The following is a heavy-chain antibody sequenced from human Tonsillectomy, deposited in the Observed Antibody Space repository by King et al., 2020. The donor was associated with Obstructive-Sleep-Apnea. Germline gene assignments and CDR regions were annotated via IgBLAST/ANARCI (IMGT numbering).Heavy chain of an antibody. J-gene: IGHJ6*02. CDR2: IYYSGST. D-gene: IGHD6-13*01. V-gene: IGHV4-59*01. CDR3: ARDPGSSSWYNGLDV. Sequence: QLQESGPGLVKPSETLSLTCTVSGGSISSYYWSWIRQPPGKALEWIGYIYYSGSTNYNPSLKSRVTISVDTSKNQFSLKLSSVTAADTAMYYCARDPGSSSWYNGLDVWGQGTTVTVSS. CDR1: GGSISSYY.